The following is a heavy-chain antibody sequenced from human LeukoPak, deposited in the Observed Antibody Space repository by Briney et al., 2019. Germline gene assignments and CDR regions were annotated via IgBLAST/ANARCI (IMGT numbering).Heavy chain of an antibody. CDR3: ARDLSPISGAAGIDY. J-gene: IGHJ4*02. V-gene: IGHV1-18*01. D-gene: IGHD6-13*01. CDR1: GYTFTSYG. Sequence: ASVKVSCKASGYTFTSYGISWVRQAPGQGLEWMGWISAYNGNTNYARKLQGRVTMTTDTSTSTAYMELRSLRSDDTAVYYCARDLSPISGAAGIDYWGQGTLVTVSS. CDR2: ISAYNGNT.